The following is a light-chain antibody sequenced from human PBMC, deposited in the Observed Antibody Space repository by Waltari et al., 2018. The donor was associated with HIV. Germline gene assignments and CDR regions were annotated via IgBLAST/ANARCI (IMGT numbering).Light chain of an antibody. CDR2: AAS. J-gene: IGKJ3*01. CDR1: QDISSS. CDR3: QQTYDTPFT. Sequence: AIRMTQSPSSFSASTGDRVTITCRASQDISSSLAWYQQKPGRAPKLLIYAASTLQSGVPSRFSGSGSGTDFTLTISCLQSEDFATYSCQQTYDTPFTFGPGTMVDIK. V-gene: IGKV1-8*01.